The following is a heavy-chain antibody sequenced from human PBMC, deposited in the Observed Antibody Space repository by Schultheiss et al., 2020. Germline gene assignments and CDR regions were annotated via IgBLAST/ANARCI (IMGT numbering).Heavy chain of an antibody. Sequence: SETLSLTCAVSGGSISSGGYSWSWIRQPPGKGLEWIGYIYYSGSTNYNPSLKSRVTISVDTSKNQFSLKLSSVTAADTAVYYCARLSSSWYANWFDPWGQGTLVTVSS. V-gene: IGHV4-61*08. CDR2: IYYSGST. D-gene: IGHD6-13*01. CDR3: ARLSSSWYANWFDP. CDR1: GGSISSGGYS. J-gene: IGHJ5*02.